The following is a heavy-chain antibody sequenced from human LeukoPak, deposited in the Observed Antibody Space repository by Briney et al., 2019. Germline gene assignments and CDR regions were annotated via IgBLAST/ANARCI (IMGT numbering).Heavy chain of an antibody. CDR1: GFTFSILD. CDR3: TKQHYDYGNYGEGGDYFDY. J-gene: IGHJ4*02. V-gene: IGHV3-23*01. D-gene: IGHD4-11*01. Sequence: GGTLRLSCAASGFTFSILDMSWIRQAPGKGLVWVSRINGDGSSNKFADSANGRITISRDTSKNTLHLQMTILGAEDTAVYYCTKQHYDYGNYGEGGDYFDYWGQGTLVTVSS. CDR2: INGDGSSN.